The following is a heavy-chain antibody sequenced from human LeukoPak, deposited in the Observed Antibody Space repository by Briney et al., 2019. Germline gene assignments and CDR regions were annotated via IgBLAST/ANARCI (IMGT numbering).Heavy chain of an antibody. Sequence: PGGSLRLSCAASGFTFDDYAMHWVRQAPGKGLEWVSGISWNSGSIGYADSVKGRFTFSRDNAKNSLYLQMNSLRAEDMALYYCAKDIGYSSSSGFDYWGQGTLVTVSS. J-gene: IGHJ4*02. D-gene: IGHD6-6*01. CDR2: ISWNSGSI. CDR3: AKDIGYSSSSGFDY. CDR1: GFTFDDYA. V-gene: IGHV3-9*03.